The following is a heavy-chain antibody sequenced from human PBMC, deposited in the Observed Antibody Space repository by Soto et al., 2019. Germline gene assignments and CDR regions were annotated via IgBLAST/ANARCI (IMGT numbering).Heavy chain of an antibody. CDR3: ARHMYYYDSSGSYYGGKAFDI. D-gene: IGHD3-22*01. J-gene: IGHJ3*02. V-gene: IGHV4-39*01. CDR1: GGSISSSSYY. CDR2: IDYSGTT. Sequence: QLQLQESGPGLLKPSETLSLTCTVSGGSISSSSYYWGWIRQPPGKGLGWIGTIDYSGTTYYHPSLKSRVSVCVDTSKNQISLKLSSVIAADTAVYYCARHMYYYDSSGSYYGGKAFDIWGQGTMVTVSS.